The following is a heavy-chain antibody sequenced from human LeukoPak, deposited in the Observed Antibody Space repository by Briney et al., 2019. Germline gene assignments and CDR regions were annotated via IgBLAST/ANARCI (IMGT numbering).Heavy chain of an antibody. CDR2: KKQDGSEK. J-gene: IGHJ5*02. V-gene: IGHV3-7*01. CDR3: ARRSRTGREREYWFDP. D-gene: IGHD3/OR15-3a*01. Sequence: GGSLSLSCAASGFTFSSYWLSWVRQAPGKGLEGVVYKKQDGSEKYYWDSVKGRFTIAKDNSKNTWYMQMNSLRVYDTAVFYCARRSRTGREREYWFDPWGQGTLVTVSS. CDR1: GFTFSSYW.